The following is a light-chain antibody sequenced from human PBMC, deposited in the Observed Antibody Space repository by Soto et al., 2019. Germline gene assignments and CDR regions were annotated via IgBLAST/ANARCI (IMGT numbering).Light chain of an antibody. CDR3: MQGSHWPYT. CDR2: EVS. Sequence: DAVMTQSPLSLPVTLGQPASISCTSSESLVHNNGNTYLNWFHQRPGQSPRRLIYEVSNRDSGVPDRFSGSGSGTDFTLKISRVEAEDVGLYYCMQGSHWPYTFGPGTRLEIK. V-gene: IGKV2-30*02. CDR1: ESLVHNNGNTY. J-gene: IGKJ2*01.